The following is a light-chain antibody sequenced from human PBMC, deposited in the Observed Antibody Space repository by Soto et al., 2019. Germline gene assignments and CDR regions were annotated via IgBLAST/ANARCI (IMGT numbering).Light chain of an antibody. CDR1: QSVSSN. V-gene: IGKV3-15*01. J-gene: IGKJ4*01. CDR3: QQYNNWPRAT. Sequence: ILMTQSPATLSVSPGERATLSCRASQSVSSNLAWYQQKPGQAPRLLMFRTSSRATGFPARFSGSGSGTEFNLTISSLQSEDFGVYYCQQYNNWPRATFGGGTKVDIK. CDR2: RTS.